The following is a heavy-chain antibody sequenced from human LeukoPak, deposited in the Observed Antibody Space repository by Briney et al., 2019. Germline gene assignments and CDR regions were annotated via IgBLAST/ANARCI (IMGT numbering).Heavy chain of an antibody. CDR1: GGSFSGYY. V-gene: IGHV4-34*01. CDR2: INHSGST. CDR3: ARHRRAVEMARRPRSNWFDP. J-gene: IGHJ5*02. D-gene: IGHD5-24*01. Sequence: SETLSLTCAVYGGSFSGYYWSWIRQPPGKGLEWIGEINHSGSTNYNPSLKSRVTISVDTSKNQFSLKLSSVTAADTAVYYCARHRRAVEMARRPRSNWFDPRGQGTLVTVSS.